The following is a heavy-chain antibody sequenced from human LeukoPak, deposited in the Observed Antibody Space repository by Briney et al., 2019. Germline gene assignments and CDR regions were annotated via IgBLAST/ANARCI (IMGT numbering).Heavy chain of an antibody. V-gene: IGHV3-7*01. CDR3: ARDWGAYYHFFDY. Sequence: GGSLRLSCGASGFSMSVYWMGWVRQAPGKGLEWVGNIKQDGSERNYVDSVKGRFTISRDNAKKSLYLQMNSLRAEDTAVYYCARDWGAYYHFFDYWGQGTLVTVSS. D-gene: IGHD3-22*01. J-gene: IGHJ4*02. CDR2: IKQDGSER. CDR1: GFSMSVYW.